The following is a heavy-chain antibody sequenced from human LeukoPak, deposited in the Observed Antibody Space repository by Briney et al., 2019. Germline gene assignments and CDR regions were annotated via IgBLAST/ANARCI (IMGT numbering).Heavy chain of an antibody. CDR1: GGSSSSSPYY. D-gene: IGHD3-22*01. CDR3: ARHYDSSGYYYQIDY. J-gene: IGHJ4*02. Sequence: SETLSLTCTVSGGSSSSSPYYWGWIRQPPGKGLEWIGSIYYSGTTYYNPSLKSRVTISVDTSKNQFSLKLSSVTAADTAVYYCARHYDSSGYYYQIDYWGQGTLVTVSS. V-gene: IGHV4-39*01. CDR2: IYYSGTT.